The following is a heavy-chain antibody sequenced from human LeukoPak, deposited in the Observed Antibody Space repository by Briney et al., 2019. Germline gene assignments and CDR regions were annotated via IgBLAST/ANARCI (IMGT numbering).Heavy chain of an antibody. CDR2: IYPGDSDT. J-gene: IGHJ5*02. CDR1: GYSFTSYW. V-gene: IGHV5-51*01. Sequence: GESLKISCKGSGYSFTSYWIGRVRQMPGKGLEWMGIIYPGDSDTRYSPSFQGQVTISADKSISTAYLQWSSLKASDTAMYYCATAGYCSGGSCHQGGWFDPWGQGTLVTVSS. CDR3: ATAGYCSGGSCHQGGWFDP. D-gene: IGHD2-15*01.